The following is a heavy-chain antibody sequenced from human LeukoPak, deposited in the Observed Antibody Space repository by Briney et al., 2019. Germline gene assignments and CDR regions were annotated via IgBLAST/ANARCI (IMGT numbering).Heavy chain of an antibody. V-gene: IGHV4-61*02. Sequence: SQTLSITCTVSGGSISSGSYYWSWIRQPAGKGLEWIGRIYTSGSTNYNPSLKSRVTISVDTSKNQFSLKLSSVTAADTAVYYCARDLSGWYSAWFDPWGQGTLVTVSS. D-gene: IGHD6-19*01. CDR3: ARDLSGWYSAWFDP. CDR1: GGSISSGSYY. CDR2: IYTSGST. J-gene: IGHJ5*02.